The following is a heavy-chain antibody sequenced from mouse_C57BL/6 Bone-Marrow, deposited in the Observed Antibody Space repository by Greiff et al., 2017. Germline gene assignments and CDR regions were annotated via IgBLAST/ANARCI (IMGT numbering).Heavy chain of an antibody. D-gene: IGHD2-4*01. CDR2: IHPNSGST. Sequence: VQLQQPGAELVKPGASVKLSCKASGYTFTSYWMHWVKQRPGQGLEWVGMIHPNSGSTNYNEKFKSKGTLTVDKSSSTAYMQLSSLTSEDAAVYYCARGDYDGAMDYWGQGTSVTVSS. CDR1: GYTFTSYW. CDR3: ARGDYDGAMDY. V-gene: IGHV1-64*01. J-gene: IGHJ4*01.